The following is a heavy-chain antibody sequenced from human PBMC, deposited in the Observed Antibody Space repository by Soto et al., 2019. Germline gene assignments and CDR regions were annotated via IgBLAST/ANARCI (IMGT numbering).Heavy chain of an antibody. Sequence: SEPLSLTCTVYGGSISSYYWSWIRQPAGKGLQWIGRIYTSGSTNYNPSLKSRVTMSVDTSKNQFSLKLSSVTAADTAVYYCARACSSTSCYDVFDSWGQGTLVTVSS. V-gene: IGHV4-4*07. CDR2: IYTSGST. CDR3: ARACSSTSCYDVFDS. D-gene: IGHD2-2*01. CDR1: GGSISSYY. J-gene: IGHJ4*02.